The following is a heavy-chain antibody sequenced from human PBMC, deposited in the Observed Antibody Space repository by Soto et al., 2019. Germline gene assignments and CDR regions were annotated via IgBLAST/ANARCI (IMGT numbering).Heavy chain of an antibody. CDR3: AAMHYNFWSGSVDY. V-gene: IGHV3-30-3*01. D-gene: IGHD3-3*01. Sequence: GGSLRLSCSASGFTFSNFVMHWVRQGPGKGLEWVAIISYDGSQKHYADSVKGRFTISRDNSNKTLFLNMNSLRAEDTAVYYCAAMHYNFWSGSVDYWGQGIEVTVSS. J-gene: IGHJ4*02. CDR2: ISYDGSQK. CDR1: GFTFSNFV.